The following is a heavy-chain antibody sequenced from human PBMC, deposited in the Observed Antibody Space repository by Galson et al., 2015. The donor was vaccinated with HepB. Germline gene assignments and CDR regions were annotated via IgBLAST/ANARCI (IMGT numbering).Heavy chain of an antibody. CDR3: AKSLNPSWSSPNDNFDV. CDR1: GFTFSSYG. CDR2: ISYEGSNK. Sequence: SLRLSCAASGFTFSSYGIHWVREAPGRGLEWVAVISYEGSNKQYGDSVKGRFTIPRDNFENTVGLQMNSLRTEDTAVYYCAKSLNPSWSSPNDNFDVWGQGTMVTVSS. V-gene: IGHV3-30*18. D-gene: IGHD3-22*01. J-gene: IGHJ3*01.